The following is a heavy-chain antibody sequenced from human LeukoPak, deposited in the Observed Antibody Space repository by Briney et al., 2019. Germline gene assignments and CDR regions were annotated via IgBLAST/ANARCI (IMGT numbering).Heavy chain of an antibody. V-gene: IGHV1-8*01. CDR3: ARGDALRWGMDV. CDR2: MNPNSGNT. CDR1: GYTFTSYD. J-gene: IGHJ6*03. D-gene: IGHD4-23*01. Sequence: GASVTVSFKASGYTFTSYDINWVRQATGQGLEWMGWMNPNSGNTGYAQKFQGRVTMTRNTSISTAYMELSSLRSEDTAVYYCARGDALRWGMDVWGKGTTVTVSS.